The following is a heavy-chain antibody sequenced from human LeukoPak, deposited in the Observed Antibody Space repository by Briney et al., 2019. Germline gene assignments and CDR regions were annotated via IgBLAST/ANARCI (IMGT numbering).Heavy chain of an antibody. D-gene: IGHD3-22*01. J-gene: IGHJ4*02. CDR3: AREGYYYDSSGYSYYFDS. Sequence: GRSLRLSCAASGFTFSNYAMHWVRQAPGKGLEWVAVISYDGSSEYYAESVKGRFTISRDNSKNTLYLQVNSLRADDTAVYYCAREGYYYDSSGYSYYFDSWGQGTLVTVSS. V-gene: IGHV3-30*03. CDR2: ISYDGSSE. CDR1: GFTFSNYA.